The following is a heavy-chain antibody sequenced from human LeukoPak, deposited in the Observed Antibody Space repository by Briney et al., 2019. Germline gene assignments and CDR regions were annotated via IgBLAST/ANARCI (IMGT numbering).Heavy chain of an antibody. Sequence: SETLSLTCAVYGGSFSGYYWSWIRQPPGKGLEWIGEINHSGSTNYNPSLKSRVTMSVDTSKNQFSLKLSSVTAADTAVYYCVGYSSSWPYWGQGTLVTVSS. J-gene: IGHJ4*02. CDR1: GGSFSGYY. CDR2: INHSGST. V-gene: IGHV4-34*01. D-gene: IGHD6-13*01. CDR3: VGYSSSWPY.